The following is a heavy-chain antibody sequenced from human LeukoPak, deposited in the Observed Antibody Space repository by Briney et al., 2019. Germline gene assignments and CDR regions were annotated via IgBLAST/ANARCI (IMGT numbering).Heavy chain of an antibody. CDR2: MNPNSGNT. Sequence: ASVKVSCKASGYTFTSYDINWVRQATGQGLEWMGWMNPNSGNTGYAQKLQGRVTMTTDTSTSTAYMELRSLRSDDTAVYYCARQPNYDFWSGYDYWGQGTLVTVSS. D-gene: IGHD3-3*01. V-gene: IGHV1-8*01. J-gene: IGHJ4*02. CDR3: ARQPNYDFWSGYDY. CDR1: GYTFTSYD.